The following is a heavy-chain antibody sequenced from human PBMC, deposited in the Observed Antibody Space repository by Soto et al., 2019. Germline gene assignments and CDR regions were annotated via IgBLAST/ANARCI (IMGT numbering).Heavy chain of an antibody. D-gene: IGHD6-19*01. V-gene: IGHV3-33*03. CDR1: GFTFSSYG. Sequence: QVQLVESGGGVVQPGRSLRLSCAASGFTFSSYGMHWVRQAPGKGMEWVAVIWYDGSNKYYADSVKGRFTISRDNSKNTLYLQMNSLRAEATAVYYYARSGEWLRLGWFDPWGQGTLVTVSS. CDR2: IWYDGSNK. J-gene: IGHJ5*02. CDR3: ARSGEWLRLGWFDP.